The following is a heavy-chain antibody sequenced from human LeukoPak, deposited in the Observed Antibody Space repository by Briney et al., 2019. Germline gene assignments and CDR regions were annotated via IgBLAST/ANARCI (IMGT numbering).Heavy chain of an antibody. D-gene: IGHD6-13*01. CDR2: ISYDGSNE. CDR1: GFTFSSYA. J-gene: IGHJ4*02. CDR3: ARDGPVWSSSWYAVSYFDY. V-gene: IGHV3-30-3*01. Sequence: GRSLRLSCAASGFTFSSYAMHWVRQAPGKGLEWVAVISYDGSNEYYADSVKGRFTISRDNSKNTLYLQMNSLRAEDTAVYYCARDGPVWSSSWYAVSYFDYWGQGTLVTVSS.